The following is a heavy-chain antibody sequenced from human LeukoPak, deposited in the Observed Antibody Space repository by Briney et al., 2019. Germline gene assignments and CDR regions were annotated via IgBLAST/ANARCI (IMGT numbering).Heavy chain of an antibody. J-gene: IGHJ6*03. CDR3: ARVAEEATVTTNYYYYMDV. V-gene: IGHV4-59*01. Sequence: NPSETLSLTCTVSGGSISSYYWSWIRQPPGKGLEWSGYIYYSGSSNYNPSLKSRVTISVDTSKNQFSLKLSSVTAADTAVYYCARVAEEATVTTNYYYYMDVWGKGTTVTVSS. CDR2: IYYSGSS. D-gene: IGHD4-11*01. CDR1: GGSISSYY.